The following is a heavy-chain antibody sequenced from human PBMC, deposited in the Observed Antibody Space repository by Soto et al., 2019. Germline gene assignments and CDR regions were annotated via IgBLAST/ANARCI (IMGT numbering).Heavy chain of an antibody. V-gene: IGHV1-18*01. D-gene: IGHD6-19*01. CDR3: ARDEVAVAANDAFDI. CDR1: GYTFTSYG. Sequence: ASVKVSCKASGYTFTSYGISWVRQAPGQGLEWMGWISAYNGNTNYAQKLQGRVTMTTDTSTSTAYMELRSLRSDDTAMYYCARDEVAVAANDAFDIWGQGTMVTVSS. CDR2: ISAYNGNT. J-gene: IGHJ3*02.